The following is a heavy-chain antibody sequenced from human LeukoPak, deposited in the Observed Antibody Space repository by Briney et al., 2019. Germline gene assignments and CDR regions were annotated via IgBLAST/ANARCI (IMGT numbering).Heavy chain of an antibody. V-gene: IGHV1-2*02. D-gene: IGHD4-17*01. Sequence: ASVKVSCKASGYTFTYYYIHWVRQAPGQGLEWMGGINPDSGDTKYVQKFQGRVTMTRDTSISTAYMDLSSLRSDDTAVYYCARDPYGDNHLDYWGQGTLVTVSS. CDR3: ARDPYGDNHLDY. CDR1: GYTFTYYY. CDR2: INPDSGDT. J-gene: IGHJ4*02.